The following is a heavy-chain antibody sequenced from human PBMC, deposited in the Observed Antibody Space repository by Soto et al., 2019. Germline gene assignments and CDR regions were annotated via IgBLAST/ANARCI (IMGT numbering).Heavy chain of an antibody. V-gene: IGHV3-53*01. J-gene: IGHJ4*02. CDR2: IYSGGST. Sequence: GGSLRLSCAASGFSVSTNYMTWVRQAPGKGLEWVSVIYSGGSTYYADSVKGRFTISRDNSKNTLYLQMNSLRAEDTAVYYCARGSGSLYYFDYWGLGTLVTVS. D-gene: IGHD1-26*01. CDR1: GFSVSTNY. CDR3: ARGSGSLYYFDY.